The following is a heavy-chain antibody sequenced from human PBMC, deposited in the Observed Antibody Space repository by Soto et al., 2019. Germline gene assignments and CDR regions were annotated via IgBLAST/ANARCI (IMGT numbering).Heavy chain of an antibody. J-gene: IGHJ3*01. CDR1: GDSISSSY. Sequence: QVHLQESGPGLVKPSETLSLTCTVSGDSISSSYWSWIRQSPGKGLEWIGYIYYSGSTNYNPSLKRRVTISINTSKKQFSLKLTSVTAADTAVFYCARLYPFYDFSTGSQMFAFDVWGQGTVVTVSS. D-gene: IGHD3-3*01. V-gene: IGHV4-59*01. CDR3: ARLYPFYDFSTGSQMFAFDV. CDR2: IYYSGST.